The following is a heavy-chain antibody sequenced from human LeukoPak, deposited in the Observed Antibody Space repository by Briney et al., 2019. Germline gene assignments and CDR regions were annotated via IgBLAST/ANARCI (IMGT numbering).Heavy chain of an antibody. CDR2: ISSSSSYI. CDR3: AGNIVVLGGMDV. D-gene: IGHD2-21*01. V-gene: IGHV3-21*01. CDR1: GFTFSSYS. J-gene: IGHJ6*02. Sequence: PGGSLRLSCAASGFTFSSYSMNWVRQAPGKGLEWVASISSSSSYIYYADSVKGRFTISRDNAKNSLYLQMNSLRAEDTAVYYCAGNIVVLGGMDVWGQGTTVTVSS.